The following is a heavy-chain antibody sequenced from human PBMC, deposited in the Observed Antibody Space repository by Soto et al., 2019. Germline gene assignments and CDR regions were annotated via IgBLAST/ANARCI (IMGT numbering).Heavy chain of an antibody. CDR2: IWYDGSNK. V-gene: IGHV3-33*01. CDR3: ARDCSSTSCYAGGLDY. J-gene: IGHJ4*02. CDR1: GFTFSSYG. D-gene: IGHD2-2*01. Sequence: GGSLRLSCAASGFTFSSYGMHWVRQAPGKGLEWVAVIWYDGSNKYYADSVKGRFTISRDNSKNTLYLQMNSLRAEDTAVYYCARDCSSTSCYAGGLDYWGQGTLVTVS.